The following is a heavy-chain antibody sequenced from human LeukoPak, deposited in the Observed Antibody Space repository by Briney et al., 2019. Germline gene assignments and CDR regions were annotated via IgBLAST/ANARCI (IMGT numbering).Heavy chain of an antibody. D-gene: IGHD1-14*01. V-gene: IGHV3-21*06. Sequence: GGSLRLSCAASGFTFSSYWMSWVRQAPGKGLEWASSISSGSDYIYYADSVKGRFTISRDNARNSLYLQIHSLRAEDTAVYYCARVPWSGRCQDYWGQGTLVTVSS. J-gene: IGHJ4*02. CDR3: ARVPWSGRCQDY. CDR1: GFTFSSYW. CDR2: ISSGSDYI.